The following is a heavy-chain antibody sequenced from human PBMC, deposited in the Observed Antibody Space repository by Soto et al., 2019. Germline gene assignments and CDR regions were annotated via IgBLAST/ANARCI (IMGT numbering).Heavy chain of an antibody. CDR1: GYTFTHYY. D-gene: IGHD6-13*01. CDR3: ARDLAAGDH. V-gene: IGHV1-46*01. Sequence: QVQLVQSGAEVKKPGASVKLSCRTSGYTFTHYYIHWVRQAPGQGLEWLAIINPASGSTDYAQDFQGRVTLTTDTSTTTVYMELSGLRAEDTAIFYGARDLAAGDHWGQGTLVTVSS. CDR2: INPASGST. J-gene: IGHJ4*02.